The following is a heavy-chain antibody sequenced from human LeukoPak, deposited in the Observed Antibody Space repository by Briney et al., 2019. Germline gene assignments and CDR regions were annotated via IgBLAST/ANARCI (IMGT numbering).Heavy chain of an antibody. CDR2: FYYSGST. CDR3: ARYNGALDH. CDR1: GGPIRSHY. D-gene: IGHD1-14*01. Sequence: SETLSLTCTVSGGPIRSHYWSWIRQPPGKELEWIAYFYYSGSTTYNPSLASRVTISAETSRNQFSLKLGSVTAADTAFYYCARYNGALDHWGQGTLVTVSS. V-gene: IGHV4-59*11. J-gene: IGHJ4*02.